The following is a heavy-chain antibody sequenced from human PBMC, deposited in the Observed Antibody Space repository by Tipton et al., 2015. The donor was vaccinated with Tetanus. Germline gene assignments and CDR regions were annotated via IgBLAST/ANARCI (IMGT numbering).Heavy chain of an antibody. J-gene: IGHJ4*02. CDR1: GFTFHDYT. V-gene: IGHV3-9*01. CDR2: ITWNGDAI. Sequence: TLSLTCAASGFTFHDYTMHWVRQTQGKGLEWVSGITWNGDAIDYATSVKGRFSISRDNAKSSLYLQMNSLRPEDTAVYYCAKSEELTRHYFDYWGQGAAVTVSS. CDR3: AKSEELTRHYFDY. D-gene: IGHD1-7*01.